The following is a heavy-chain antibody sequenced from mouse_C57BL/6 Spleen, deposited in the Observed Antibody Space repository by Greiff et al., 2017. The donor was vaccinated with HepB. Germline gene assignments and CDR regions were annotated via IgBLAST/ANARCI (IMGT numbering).Heavy chain of an antibody. CDR1: GYTFTSYW. CDR2: IDPSDSET. J-gene: IGHJ4*01. Sequence: QVQLQQPGAELVRPGSSVKLSCKASGYTFTSYWMHWVKQRPIQGLELIGNIDPSDSETHYNQKFKDKATLTVDKSSSTAYMQLSSLTSEDSAVYYCARSGNYGRYYAMDYWGQGTSVTVSS. D-gene: IGHD2-1*01. CDR3: ARSGNYGRYYAMDY. V-gene: IGHV1-52*01.